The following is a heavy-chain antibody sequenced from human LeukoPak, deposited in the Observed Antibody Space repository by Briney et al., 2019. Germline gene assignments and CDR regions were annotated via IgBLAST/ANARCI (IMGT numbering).Heavy chain of an antibody. CDR2: ISSSSSTI. J-gene: IGHJ4*02. V-gene: IGHV3-48*01. CDR3: AKDQADYYDSSGAVIDY. D-gene: IGHD3-22*01. Sequence: GGSLRLSCAASGFTFSSYSMNWVRQAPGKGLEWVSYISSSSSTIYYADSVKGRFTISRDNSKNTLYLQMNSLRAEDTAVYYCAKDQADYYDSSGAVIDYWGQGTLVTVSS. CDR1: GFTFSSYS.